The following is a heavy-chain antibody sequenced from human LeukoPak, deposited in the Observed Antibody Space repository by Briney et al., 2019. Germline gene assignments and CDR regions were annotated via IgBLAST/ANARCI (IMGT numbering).Heavy chain of an antibody. V-gene: IGHV4-34*01. CDR3: PRGPPPLLWFGESYFFDC. Sequence: SETLSLTCAVYGGSFSGYYWSWIRQPPGKGLEWIGEINHSGSTNYNPSLKSRVTISVNTSKNQFSLKLSSVTAAETAVYYVPRGPPPLLWFGESYFFDCWGQGTMVSVCS. J-gene: IGHJ4*02. CDR2: INHSGST. D-gene: IGHD3-10*01. CDR1: GGSFSGYY.